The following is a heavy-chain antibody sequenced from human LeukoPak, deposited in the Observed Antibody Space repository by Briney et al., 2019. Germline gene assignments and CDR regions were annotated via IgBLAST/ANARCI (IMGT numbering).Heavy chain of an antibody. J-gene: IGHJ4*02. CDR3: AKDRAQLVRQYYFDY. Sequence: GESLTLSCAASGFPFTRYSMRWVRQAAGKGREGVASISGSGGSTSYADSVKERFTISREHSKNPLYIQMNSLASRGPGVFYFAKDRAQLVRQYYFDYWGQGTLVTVSS. D-gene: IGHD6-13*01. V-gene: IGHV3-23*01. CDR1: GFPFTRYS. CDR2: ISGSGGST.